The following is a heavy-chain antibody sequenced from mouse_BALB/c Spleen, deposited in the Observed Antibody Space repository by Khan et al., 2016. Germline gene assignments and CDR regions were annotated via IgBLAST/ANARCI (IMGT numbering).Heavy chain of an antibody. CDR3: AIAWYSMDY. CDR2: ILPGSGYS. J-gene: IGHJ4*01. CDR1: GYTFSNYW. V-gene: IGHV1-9*01. Sequence: QVRLQQSGAELMKPGASVKISCKATGYTFSNYWIEWVKQRPGHGLEWIGDILPGSGYSNTNENFKGKATFTADASSNTAYMQLISLTSEDSAFYFCAIAWYSMDYWGHVTSVTVSS.